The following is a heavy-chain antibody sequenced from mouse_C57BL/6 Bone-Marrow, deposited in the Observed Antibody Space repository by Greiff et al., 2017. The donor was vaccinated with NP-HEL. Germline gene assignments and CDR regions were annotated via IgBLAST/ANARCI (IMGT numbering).Heavy chain of an antibody. Sequence: VQLQQSGAELARPGASVKMSCKASGYTFTSYTMHWVKQRPGQGLEWIGYINPSSGYTKYNQKFKDKATLTADKSSSTAYMQLSSLTSEDSAVYYCARRLIPTVPSYAMDYWGQGTSVTVSS. CDR2: INPSSGYT. V-gene: IGHV1-4*01. J-gene: IGHJ4*01. D-gene: IGHD1-1*01. CDR1: GYTFTSYT. CDR3: ARRLIPTVPSYAMDY.